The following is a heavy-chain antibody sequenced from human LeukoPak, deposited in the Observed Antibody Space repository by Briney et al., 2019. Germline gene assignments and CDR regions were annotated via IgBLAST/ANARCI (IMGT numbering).Heavy chain of an antibody. J-gene: IGHJ5*02. CDR1: GDSVSSNSAT. Sequence: SQTLSLTCAISGDSVSSNSATWHWIRQSPSRGLEWLGRTYYRSKWYNDYAVSVKSRITFNPDTSNNQFFLQLSSVTPEDTAVYYCTRVKGAGINWFDPWGQGTLVTVSS. CDR2: TYYRSKWYN. D-gene: IGHD6-13*01. V-gene: IGHV6-1*01. CDR3: TRVKGAGINWFDP.